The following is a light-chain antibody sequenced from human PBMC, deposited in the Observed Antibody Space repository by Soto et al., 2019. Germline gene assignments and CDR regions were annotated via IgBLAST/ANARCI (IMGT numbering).Light chain of an antibody. V-gene: IGKV1-5*01. CDR3: QRYNSYSRT. CDR1: QNIDHW. Sequence: DIQMTQSPSTLSAPVGDRVTITCRASQNIDHWLAWYQHKPGKAPKFLIYDASILESGVPSRFSGSGSGTEFTLTISSLQPDDFATYYCQRYNSYSRTFGQGTKVEIK. J-gene: IGKJ1*01. CDR2: DAS.